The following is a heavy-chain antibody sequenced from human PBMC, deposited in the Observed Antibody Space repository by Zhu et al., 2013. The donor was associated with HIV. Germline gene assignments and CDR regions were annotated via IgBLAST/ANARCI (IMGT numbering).Heavy chain of an antibody. Sequence: QVQLVQSGAEVKKPGASVKVSCKASGYTFTGYYMHWVRQAPGQGLEWMGGIIPIFGTANYAQKFQGRVTITADKSTSTAYMELSSLRSEDTAVYYCARSLSGDGYNRAEFPYYFDYWGQGTLVTVSS. V-gene: IGHV1-69*06. J-gene: IGHJ4*02. CDR1: GYTFTGYY. D-gene: IGHD5-12*01. CDR2: IIPIFGTA. CDR3: ARSLSGDGYNRAEFPYYFDY.